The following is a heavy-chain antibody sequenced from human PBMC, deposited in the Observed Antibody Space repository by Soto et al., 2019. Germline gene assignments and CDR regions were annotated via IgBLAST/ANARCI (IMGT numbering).Heavy chain of an antibody. D-gene: IGHD3-3*01. CDR3: ARVGYDFWSGYQTYAFDI. Sequence: PCGSLRLSCAASGFTFSSYSMNRVLQAPGKGLEWVSYISSSSSTIYYADSVKGRFTISRDNAKNSLYRQMNSLRAEDTAVYYCARVGYDFWSGYQTYAFDIWGQGTMVTVSS. CDR2: ISSSSSTI. V-gene: IGHV3-48*01. CDR1: GFTFSSYS. J-gene: IGHJ3*02.